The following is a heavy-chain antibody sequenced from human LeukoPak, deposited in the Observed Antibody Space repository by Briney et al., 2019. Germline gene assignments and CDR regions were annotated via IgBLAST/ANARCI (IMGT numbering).Heavy chain of an antibody. J-gene: IGHJ6*02. Sequence: ASVKVSCKASGYTFTSYDINWVRQATGQGLEWMGWMNPNSGNTGYAQKFQGRVTMTRNTSISTAYMELSSLRSEDTAVYYCARGSVVVPAANSYYGMDVWGQGTTVTVSS. CDR3: ARGSVVVPAANSYYGMDV. D-gene: IGHD2-2*01. CDR1: GYTFTSYD. V-gene: IGHV1-8*01. CDR2: MNPNSGNT.